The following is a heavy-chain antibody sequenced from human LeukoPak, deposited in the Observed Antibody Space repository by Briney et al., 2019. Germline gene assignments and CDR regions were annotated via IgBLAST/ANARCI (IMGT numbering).Heavy chain of an antibody. CDR1: GFTFSSYW. CDR3: ARARLLWFGGNTGYYFDY. J-gene: IGHJ4*02. Sequence: GGSLRLSCAASGFTFSSYWMSWVRQAPGEGLEWVANIKQDGSEKYYVDSVKGRFTISRDNAKNSLYLQMNSLRAEDTAVYYCARARLLWFGGNTGYYFDYWGQGTLVTVSS. V-gene: IGHV3-7*01. D-gene: IGHD3-10*01. CDR2: IKQDGSEK.